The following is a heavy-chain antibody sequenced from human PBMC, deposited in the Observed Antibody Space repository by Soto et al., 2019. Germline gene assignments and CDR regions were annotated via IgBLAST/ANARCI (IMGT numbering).Heavy chain of an antibody. J-gene: IGHJ6*02. V-gene: IGHV1-3*04. CDR1: EYIFSRYT. D-gene: IGHD3-3*01. Sequence: GASVKVSCKASEYIFSRYTMHWVRQAPGQRPEWMGWINTANGNTEYSEKFQGRVTITRDTSASTAYMELSNLRSEDTAQYYCARDRDFWSGYYTGMDVWGQGTTVTVS. CDR3: ARDRDFWSGYYTGMDV. CDR2: INTANGNT.